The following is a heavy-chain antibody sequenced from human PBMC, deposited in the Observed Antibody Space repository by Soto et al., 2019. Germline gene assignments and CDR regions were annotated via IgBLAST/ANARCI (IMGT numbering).Heavy chain of an antibody. D-gene: IGHD3-9*01. CDR1: GFGFSSSG. CDR2: ISYAGTNT. J-gene: IGHJ4*02. CDR3: AKNHDDLLIGPAGGD. Sequence: QLVESGGGVVQPGKSLRLSCEASGFGFSSSGMHWVRQAPGGGLEWLAAISYAGTNTYYGNSVKGRFTISRDNSKNTVYLQMNSLRAEDTAVYYCAKNHDDLLIGPAGGDWGQGTLVTVSS. V-gene: IGHV3-30*18.